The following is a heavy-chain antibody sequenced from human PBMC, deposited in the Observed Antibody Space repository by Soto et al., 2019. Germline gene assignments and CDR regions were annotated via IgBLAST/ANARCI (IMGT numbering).Heavy chain of an antibody. CDR3: ARSHGMDV. CDR2: SYPGDSDT. J-gene: IGHJ6*02. V-gene: IGHV5-51*01. CDR1: GFSFTSSW. Sequence: GESRKISCHGSGFSFTSSWIGWVLQMPGKGLECMGLSYPGDSDTRYSPSFQGQVTISADKSISTAYLQWSSLKASDTAIYYCARSHGMDVWGQGTTVTVSS.